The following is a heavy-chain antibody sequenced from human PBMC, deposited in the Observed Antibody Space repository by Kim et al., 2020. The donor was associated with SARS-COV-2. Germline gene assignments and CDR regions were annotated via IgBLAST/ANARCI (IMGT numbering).Heavy chain of an antibody. CDR3: AKGTTITTWSTFDN. CDR1: GFTFRNFA. CDR2: LWSDGSNK. D-gene: IGHD4-4*01. Sequence: GGSLRLSCAASGFTFRNFAMHWVRQAPGKGLEWVGVLWSDGSNKLYADSVKGRFTISRDNSKNTLYLQMRGLRGEDTALYYCAKGTTITTWSTFDNWGQGTLVTVPS. J-gene: IGHJ4*02. V-gene: IGHV3-33*06.